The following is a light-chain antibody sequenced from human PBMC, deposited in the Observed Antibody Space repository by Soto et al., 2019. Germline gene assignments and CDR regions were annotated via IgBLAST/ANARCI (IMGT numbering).Light chain of an antibody. V-gene: IGLV3-21*04. J-gene: IGLJ3*02. CDR2: NEI. CDR1: NIGSKS. CDR3: HVWDSDSDHPV. Sequence: SYELTQPPSVSGAPGKTASIPCAGDNIGSKSVHWYQQRPGQAPVLVINNEIDRPSGITERCSGSNSENTATLTITRVDAGEEAYYYCHVWDSDSDHPVFGGGTKLTVL.